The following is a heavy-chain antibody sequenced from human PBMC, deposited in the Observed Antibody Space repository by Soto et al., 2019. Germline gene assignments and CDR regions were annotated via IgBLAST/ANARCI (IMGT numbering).Heavy chain of an antibody. CDR1: GGSFSGYY. V-gene: IGHV4-34*01. J-gene: IGHJ6*02. CDR3: ARILHYYYYGMDV. CDR2: INPSLSL. Sequence: SETLSLTCAVYGGSFSGYYWSWIRQPPGKGLEFIGDINPSLSLNYHPSLKSRVIISVHTSKNQLSLKLSSVTAADTAVYYCARILHYYYYGMDVWGQGTTVTVSS.